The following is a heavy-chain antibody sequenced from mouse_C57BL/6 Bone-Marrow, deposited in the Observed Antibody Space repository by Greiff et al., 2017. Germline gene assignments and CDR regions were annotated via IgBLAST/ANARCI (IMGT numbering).Heavy chain of an antibody. Sequence: LQQSGAELVRPGSSVKLSCKDSYFAFMASAMHWVKQRPGHGLEWIGSFTMYSDATEYSENFKGEATLTANTSSSTDYMELSSLTSEGSAVYYCARAYYGSSYGYAMDYWVQGTSVTVSS. CDR3: ARAYYGSSYGYAMDY. V-gene: IGHV1-49*01. CDR2: FTMYSDAT. CDR1: YFAFMASA. J-gene: IGHJ4*01. D-gene: IGHD1-1*01.